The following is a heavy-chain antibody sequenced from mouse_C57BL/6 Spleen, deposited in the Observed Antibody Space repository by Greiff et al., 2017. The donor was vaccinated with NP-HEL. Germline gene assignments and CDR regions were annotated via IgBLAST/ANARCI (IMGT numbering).Heavy chain of an antibody. CDR1: GFTFSDYY. V-gene: IGHV5-16*01. D-gene: IGHD1-2*01. CDR2: INYDGSST. CDR3: ARFTTAFDY. Sequence: EVQLVESEGGLVQPGSSMKLSCTASGFTFSDYYMAWVRQVPEKGLEWVANINYDGSSTYYLDSLKSRFIISRDNAKNILYLQMSSLKSEDTATYYCARFTTAFDYWGQGTTRTVSS. J-gene: IGHJ2*01.